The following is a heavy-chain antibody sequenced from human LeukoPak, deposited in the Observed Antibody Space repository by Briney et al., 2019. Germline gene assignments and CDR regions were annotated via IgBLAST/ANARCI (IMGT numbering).Heavy chain of an antibody. CDR3: AEQLEGNWFDP. V-gene: IGHV4-39*01. CDR1: GGSISSSSYY. J-gene: IGHJ5*02. CDR2: IYYSGST. Sequence: PSETLSLTCTDSGGSISSSSYYWGWIRQPPGKGLEWIGSIYYSGSTYYNPSLKSRVTISADTSKNQFSLKLSSVTAADTTVYYCAEQLEGNWFDPWGQGTLVTVSS. D-gene: IGHD1-1*01.